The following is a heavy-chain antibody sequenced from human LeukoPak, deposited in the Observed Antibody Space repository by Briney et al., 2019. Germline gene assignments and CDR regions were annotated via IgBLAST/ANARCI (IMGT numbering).Heavy chain of an antibody. D-gene: IGHD2-15*01. CDR1: GGSISSSSYY. J-gene: IGHJ4*02. CDR3: ARQALGYCSGGSCRTRYFDY. V-gene: IGHV4-39*01. CDR2: IYYSGSA. Sequence: SETLSLTCTVSGGSISSSSYYWGWIRQPPGKGLEWIGSIYYSGSAYYNPSLKSRVTISVDTSKNQFSLKLSSVTAADTTVYYCARQALGYCSGGSCRTRYFDYWGQGTLVTVSS.